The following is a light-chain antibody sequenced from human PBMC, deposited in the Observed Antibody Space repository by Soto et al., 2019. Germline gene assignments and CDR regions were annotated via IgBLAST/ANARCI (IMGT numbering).Light chain of an antibody. CDR1: QTISTY. CDR3: QQSYSIPYT. Sequence: DLQMTQSPSSLSASVGDRVTITCRASQTISTYLNWYQQKPGKAPRLLIYDASSLLSGVPSRFSGSGSGTDFTLTIASLQPEDFSTYYCQQSYSIPYTFGQGTKIEIK. J-gene: IGKJ2*01. CDR2: DAS. V-gene: IGKV1-39*01.